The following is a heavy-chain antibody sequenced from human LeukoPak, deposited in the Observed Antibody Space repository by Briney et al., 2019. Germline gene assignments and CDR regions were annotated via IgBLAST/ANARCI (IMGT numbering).Heavy chain of an antibody. CDR2: FDPEDGET. Sequence: ASVKVSCKVSGYTLTELSMHWVRQAPGKGLEWMGGFDPEDGETIYAQKFQGRVTMTEDTSTDTAYMELSSLRSEDTAVYYCATDSALGGDLTSYYYYYGMDAWGQGTTVTVSS. J-gene: IGHJ6*02. CDR1: GYTLTELS. CDR3: ATDSALGGDLTSYYYYYGMDA. V-gene: IGHV1-24*01. D-gene: IGHD4-17*01.